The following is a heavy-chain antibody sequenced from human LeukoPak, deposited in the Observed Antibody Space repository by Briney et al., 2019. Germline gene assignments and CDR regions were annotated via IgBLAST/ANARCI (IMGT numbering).Heavy chain of an antibody. CDR3: VRERIFSY. V-gene: IGHV3-7*01. CDR1: GFTFSGYW. Sequence: GGSLRLSCAASGFTFSGYWMSWVRQAPGKGLEWVANIKQDGTETYYVDSVKGRFTISRDNAKNSLYLQMNSLRAEDTAVYYCVRERIFSYWGQGTLVTVSS. CDR2: IKQDGTET. J-gene: IGHJ4*02.